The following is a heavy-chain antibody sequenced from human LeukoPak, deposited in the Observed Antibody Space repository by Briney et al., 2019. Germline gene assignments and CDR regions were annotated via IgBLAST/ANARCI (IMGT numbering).Heavy chain of an antibody. Sequence: ASVKVSCKASGYTFTSYGTSWVRQAPGQGLEWMGWISAYNGNTNYAQKLQGRVTMTTDTSTSTAYMELRSLRSDDTAVYYCARVYYDSSGYYYNYYYYGMDVWGQGTTVTVSS. D-gene: IGHD3-22*01. J-gene: IGHJ6*02. CDR1: GYTFTSYG. V-gene: IGHV1-18*01. CDR3: ARVYYDSSGYYYNYYYYGMDV. CDR2: ISAYNGNT.